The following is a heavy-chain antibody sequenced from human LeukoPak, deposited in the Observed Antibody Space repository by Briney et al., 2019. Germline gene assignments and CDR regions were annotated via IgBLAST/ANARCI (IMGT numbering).Heavy chain of an antibody. CDR1: GGSISSSNYY. V-gene: IGHV4-39*01. CDR2: IHYRGNT. D-gene: IGHD2-2*01. CDR3: ARSAPRYCSSTSCYGGLLEFDP. Sequence: SETLSLTCTVSGGSISSSNYYWGWIRQPPGKGLESIVSIHYRGNTYYNPSLKSRVTISVDTSKNQFSLKLSSVTAADTAVYYCARSAPRYCSSTSCYGGLLEFDPWGQGTLVTVSS. J-gene: IGHJ5*02.